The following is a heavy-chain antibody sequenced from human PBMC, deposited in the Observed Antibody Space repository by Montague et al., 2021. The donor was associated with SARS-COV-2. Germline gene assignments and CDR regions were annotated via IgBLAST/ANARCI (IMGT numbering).Heavy chain of an antibody. CDR2: IFYNGDT. V-gene: IGHV4-59*08. CDR3: ATHRQHLYH. Sequence: SETLSLTCTVSGGSISGYYWTWIRHPPGKGLEWIGYIFYNGDTNYNPSLKSRVSISVDTSKNQFSLKLIAVTAADTAVYFCATHRQHLYHWGQGTLVTVSS. CDR1: GGSISGYY. D-gene: IGHD3-3*02. J-gene: IGHJ5*02.